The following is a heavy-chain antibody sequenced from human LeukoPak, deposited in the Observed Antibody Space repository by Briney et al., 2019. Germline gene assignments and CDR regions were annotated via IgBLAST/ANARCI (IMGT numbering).Heavy chain of an antibody. V-gene: IGHV1-46*03. CDR3: ARASDSSGYYAPQHYFDY. D-gene: IGHD3-22*01. J-gene: IGHJ4*02. CDR2: INPSGGST. CDR1: GYTSTRFY. Sequence: ASVKVSCKASGYTSTRFYMHWVRQAPGQGLEWMGIINPSGGSTSYTQKFQGRATMTRDTSTTTGYMELSSLRSEDTAVYYCARASDSSGYYAPQHYFDYWGEGTPVTVSS.